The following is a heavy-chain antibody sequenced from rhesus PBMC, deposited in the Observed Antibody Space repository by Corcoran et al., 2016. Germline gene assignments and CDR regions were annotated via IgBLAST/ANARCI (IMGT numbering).Heavy chain of an antibody. J-gene: IGHJ5-1*01. CDR1: GGSISDSYY. CDR3: ARDRYNRFDV. Sequence: QVQLQESGPGLVKPSETLSLTCAVSGGSISDSYYWNWIRQPPGKGLEWIGNIYGNSASTYYNPSLESQVTISKDTSKNQFFLKLSSVTAADTAGYYCARDRYNRFDVWGAGVLVTVSS. V-gene: IGHV4S9*01. CDR2: IYGNSAST.